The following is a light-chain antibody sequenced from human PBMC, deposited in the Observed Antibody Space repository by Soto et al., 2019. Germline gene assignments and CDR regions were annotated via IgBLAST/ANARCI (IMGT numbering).Light chain of an antibody. J-gene: IGLJ1*01. CDR1: SSDVGAYNY. CDR3: SSYAGKNYFV. CDR2: EVS. Sequence: QSALTQPPSASGSPGQSVTISCTGTSSDVGAYNYVSWYQQHPGKAPKLMIYEVSQRPSGVPDRFSGSKSGNTASLTVSGLQAEDEADYYCSSYAGKNYFVFGPGTKLTVL. V-gene: IGLV2-8*01.